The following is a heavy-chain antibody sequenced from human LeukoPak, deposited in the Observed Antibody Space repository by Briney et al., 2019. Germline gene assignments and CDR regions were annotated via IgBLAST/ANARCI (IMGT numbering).Heavy chain of an antibody. V-gene: IGHV5-51*01. J-gene: IGHJ4*02. CDR3: ARGEGGYNYAF. Sequence: GESLKISCKASGYSCSSYWIAWVRQIPGKGLEWMGIINPADSDTRYSLSIQGQVTISADKSISTAYLQWSSLKASDTAIYYCARGEGGYNYAFWGQGTLVSVSS. CDR1: GYSCSSYW. CDR2: INPADSDT. D-gene: IGHD5-24*01.